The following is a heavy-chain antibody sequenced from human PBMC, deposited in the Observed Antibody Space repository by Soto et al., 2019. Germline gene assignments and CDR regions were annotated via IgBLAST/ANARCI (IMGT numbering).Heavy chain of an antibody. CDR2: IYYSGRT. V-gene: IGHV4-39*01. J-gene: IGHJ4*02. CDR1: GESISSSSYY. D-gene: IGHD2-21*02. Sequence: SETLSLTCIVSGESISSSSYYWGWIRQPPGKGLEWIGSIYYSGRTYYNPSFKSRVTISIDTSKNQFSLKLSSVTATNPAVYYCARQRKKVVTQAYFDHWGQGALVTVS. CDR3: ARQRKKVVTQAYFDH.